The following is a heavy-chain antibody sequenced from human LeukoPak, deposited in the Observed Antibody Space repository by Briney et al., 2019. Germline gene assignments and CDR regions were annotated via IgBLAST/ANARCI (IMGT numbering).Heavy chain of an antibody. CDR1: GFTFSSYG. CDR2: INSDGSST. Sequence: PGRSLRLSCAASGFTFSSYGMHWVRQAPGKGLVWVSRINSDGSSTSYADSVKGRFTISRDNAKNTLYLQMNSLRAEDTAVYYCARGNYDSSGYYRGYYYYGMDVWGQGTTVTVSS. J-gene: IGHJ6*02. D-gene: IGHD3-22*01. CDR3: ARGNYDSSGYYRGYYYYGMDV. V-gene: IGHV3-74*01.